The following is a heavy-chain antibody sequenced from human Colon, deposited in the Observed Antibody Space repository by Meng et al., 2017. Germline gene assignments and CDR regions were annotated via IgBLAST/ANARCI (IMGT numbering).Heavy chain of an antibody. Sequence: GGSSRLTCAASGFTFSSYGMHWFRQAPGKGLEWVAVIWCDGSNKYYADSVKGRFTISRDNSKNTLYLQMNSLRAEDTAVYYCARDNGAYSSGWYFSSPFDYWGQGTLVTVSS. J-gene: IGHJ4*02. CDR2: IWCDGSNK. D-gene: IGHD6-19*01. CDR1: GFTFSSYG. CDR3: ARDNGAYSSGWYFSSPFDY. V-gene: IGHV3-33*01.